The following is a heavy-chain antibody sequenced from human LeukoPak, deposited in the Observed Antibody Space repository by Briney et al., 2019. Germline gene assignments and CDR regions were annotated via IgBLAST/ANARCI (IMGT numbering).Heavy chain of an antibody. CDR1: GGSFSGYY. CDR2: INHSGST. J-gene: IGHJ6*03. Sequence: SETLSLTCAVYGGSFSGYYWSWIRQPPGKGLEWIGEINHSGSTNYNPSLKSRVTISVDTSKNQFSLKLSSVTAADTAVYYCARGRARRVYYYYYMDVWGKGTTVTVSS. V-gene: IGHV4-34*01. CDR3: ARGRARRVYYYYYMDV.